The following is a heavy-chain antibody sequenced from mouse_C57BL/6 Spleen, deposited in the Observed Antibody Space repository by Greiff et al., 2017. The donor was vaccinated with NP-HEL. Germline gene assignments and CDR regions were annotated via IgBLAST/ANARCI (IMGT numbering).Heavy chain of an antibody. CDR2: IYPGVGDP. CDR1: GYAFSSSW. Sequence: VQLQESGPELVKPGASVKISCKASGYAFSSSWMNWVKQRPGKGLGWIGRIYPGVGDPNYNGKFKGKATLTADKSSSTAYMQLSSLTSEDSAVYFCATTVVASYYFDYWGQGTTLTVSS. J-gene: IGHJ2*01. D-gene: IGHD1-1*01. CDR3: ATTVVASYYFDY. V-gene: IGHV1-82*01.